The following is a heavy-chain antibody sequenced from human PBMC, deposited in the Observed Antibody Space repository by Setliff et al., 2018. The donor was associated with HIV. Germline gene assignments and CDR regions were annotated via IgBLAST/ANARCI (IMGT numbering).Heavy chain of an antibody. CDR2: INHNKSS. V-gene: IGHV4-34*01. J-gene: IGHJ6*03. CDR3: ARHLEYRGAYYYYYMDV. D-gene: IGHD2-2*02. Sequence: PLETLSLTCAVYGESLSDYYWSWIRQPPGKGLEWIGEINHNKSSDYNPSLKSRVTMSVDTSKNQFSLKVKSVTAADTAVYYCARHLEYRGAYYYYYMDVWGKGTTVTVSS. CDR1: GESLSDYY.